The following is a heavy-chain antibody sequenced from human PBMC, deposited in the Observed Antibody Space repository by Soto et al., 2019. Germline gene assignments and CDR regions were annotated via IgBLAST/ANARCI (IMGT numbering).Heavy chain of an antibody. CDR3: ALRRGDLLTGHYYFDY. Sequence: ITLKESGPTLVKPTQTLTLTCTFSGFSLNTRGVGVGWIRQPPGKALEWLALISWDGEKRYSPALKSRLTMTKDTSENQVVLTMTNMDPVDTATYSCALRRGDLLTGHYYFDYWGQGTLVTVSS. J-gene: IGHJ4*02. CDR2: ISWDGEK. CDR1: GFSLNTRGVG. V-gene: IGHV2-5*02. D-gene: IGHD3-9*01.